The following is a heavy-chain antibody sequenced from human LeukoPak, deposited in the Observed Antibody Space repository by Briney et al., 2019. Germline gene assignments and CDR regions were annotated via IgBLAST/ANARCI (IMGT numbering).Heavy chain of an antibody. J-gene: IGHJ4*02. Sequence: SETLSLTCTVSGGSISSSSYYWGWIRQPPGKGLEWIGSIYYSGSTYYNPSLKSRVTISVDTSKNQFSLKLSSVTAADTAVYYCARDPLGYGSGIGYWGQETLVTVSS. V-gene: IGHV4-39*07. CDR3: ARDPLGYGSGIGY. CDR1: GGSISSSSYY. CDR2: IYYSGST. D-gene: IGHD3-10*01.